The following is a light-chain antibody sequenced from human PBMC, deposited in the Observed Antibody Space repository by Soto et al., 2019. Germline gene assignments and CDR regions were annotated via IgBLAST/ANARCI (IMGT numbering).Light chain of an antibody. CDR2: DAS. J-gene: IGKJ1*01. V-gene: IGKV3-11*01. CDR3: QQRSSWPLT. CDR1: QSVSSY. Sequence: EIVLTQSPATLSLSPGERATLSCRARQSVSSYLAWYQQKPGQTPRLFIYDASNRATGIPARFSGSGSGTDFTLTISSLEPEDFAVYYCQQRSSWPLTFGQGTKVEIK.